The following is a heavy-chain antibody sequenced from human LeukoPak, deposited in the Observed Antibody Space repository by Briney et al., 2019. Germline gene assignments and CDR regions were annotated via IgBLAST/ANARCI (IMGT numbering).Heavy chain of an antibody. J-gene: IGHJ5*02. CDR3: ARAVAYHNWFDP. CDR2: ISYDGSNK. CDR1: GFTFSSYG. D-gene: IGHD6-19*01. V-gene: IGHV3-30*03. Sequence: GGSLRLSCAASGFTFSSYGMHWVRQAPGKGLEWVAVISYDGSNKYYADSVKGRFTISRDNSKNTLYLQMNSLRAEDTAVYYCARAVAYHNWFDPWGQGTLVTVSS.